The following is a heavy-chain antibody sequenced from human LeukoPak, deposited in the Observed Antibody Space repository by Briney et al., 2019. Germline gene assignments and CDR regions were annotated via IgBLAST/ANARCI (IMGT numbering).Heavy chain of an antibody. CDR3: ARGAPGSYCSGGSCPYSDY. J-gene: IGHJ4*02. D-gene: IGHD2-15*01. Sequence: ASVKVSCKASGYTFTSYDINWVRQATGQGLEWMGWVNPNSGHTGYAQKFQGRVTMTRNTSITTAYMELSSLTSEDTAVYYCARGAPGSYCSGGSCPYSDYWGQGTLVSVSS. V-gene: IGHV1-8*01. CDR2: VNPNSGHT. CDR1: GYTFTSYD.